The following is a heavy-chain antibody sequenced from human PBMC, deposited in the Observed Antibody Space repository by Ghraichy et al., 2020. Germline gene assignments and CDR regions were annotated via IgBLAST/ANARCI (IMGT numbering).Heavy chain of an antibody. CDR2: IYYSGST. Sequence: GSLSLTCTVSGGSISSSSYYWGWIRQPPGKGLEWIGSIYYSGSTYYNPSLKSRVTISVDTSKNQFSLKLSSVTAADTAVYYCARHLKAAIGQWFDPWGQGTLVTVSS. J-gene: IGHJ5*02. CDR1: GGSISSSSYY. V-gene: IGHV4-39*01. CDR3: ARHLKAAIGQWFDP. D-gene: IGHD2-2*02.